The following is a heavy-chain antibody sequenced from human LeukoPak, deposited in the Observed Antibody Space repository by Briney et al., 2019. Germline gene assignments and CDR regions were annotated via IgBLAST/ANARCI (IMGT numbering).Heavy chain of an antibody. Sequence: PGGSLRLSCAASGFTFGAYWMHWVRQAPGKGLEWLSRIYTDGGNTKYADSVKGRFTISRDNAKNSLYLQMNSLRAEDTALYYCAREASTEYSSGWIHWGYYYYMDVWGKGTTVTVSS. V-gene: IGHV3-74*01. CDR1: GFTFGAYW. CDR3: AREASTEYSSGWIHWGYYYYMDV. CDR2: IYTDGGNT. J-gene: IGHJ6*03. D-gene: IGHD6-19*01.